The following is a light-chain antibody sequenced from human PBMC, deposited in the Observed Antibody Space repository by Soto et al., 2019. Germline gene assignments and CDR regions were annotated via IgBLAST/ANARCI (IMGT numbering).Light chain of an antibody. V-gene: IGKV3-20*01. CDR2: GAS. CDR3: QQYGSFPLT. Sequence: EIVLTQSPGTLSLSPGERATLSCRASQSVSSSYLAWYQQKPGQAPRLLIYGASSRATGIPDRFSSSGSGTDFTLTISRLEPEDFAVYYCQQYGSFPLTFGGGTKVEIK. J-gene: IGKJ4*01. CDR1: QSVSSSY.